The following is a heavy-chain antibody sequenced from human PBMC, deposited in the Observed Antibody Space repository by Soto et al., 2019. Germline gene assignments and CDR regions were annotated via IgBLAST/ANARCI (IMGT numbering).Heavy chain of an antibody. J-gene: IGHJ5*02. D-gene: IGHD6-13*01. CDR3: ARRLSDVSSWYGFDP. Sequence: QVQLVESGGGVVQPGKSLRLSCAASGFTFSRYAMHWVRQAPGKGLEWVAVIWSDGSSKCHADSVKGRFTSSRDNSNNTLYLQMNSLRLDDTAVYYCARRLSDVSSWYGFDPWGQGTMVIVSS. V-gene: IGHV3-33*01. CDR1: GFTFSRYA. CDR2: IWSDGSSK.